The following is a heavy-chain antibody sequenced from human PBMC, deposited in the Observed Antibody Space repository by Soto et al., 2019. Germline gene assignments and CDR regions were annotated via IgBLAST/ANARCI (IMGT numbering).Heavy chain of an antibody. CDR1: GGSVSSGNYY. J-gene: IGHJ6*02. D-gene: IGHD3-22*01. V-gene: IGHV4-61*01. CDR2: IYYSGST. Sequence: SETLSLTCSVSGGSVSSGNYYWNWIRQPPGKGLEWIGYIYYSGSTKYNPSLKNRVTISVDTSKNQFSLNLRSVTAADTAVYYCARSYDSSGYYYYAMDVWGQGTTVTVSS. CDR3: ARSYDSSGYYYYAMDV.